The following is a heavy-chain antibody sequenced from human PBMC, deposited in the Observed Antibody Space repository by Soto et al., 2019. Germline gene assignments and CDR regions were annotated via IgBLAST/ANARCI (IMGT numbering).Heavy chain of an antibody. V-gene: IGHV4-39*01. D-gene: IGHD2-21*01. CDR3: ARQPTTGDTDLWFDP. J-gene: IGHJ5*02. Sequence: SSETLSLTSHVSGGSIRTSRSYWAWIRQPPGKGLEWLANIFYSGSTYYNPSLASRVTVSVDTSKNEFSLKLRSVTAADTAVYYCARQPTTGDTDLWFDPWGQGTLVTVSS. CDR2: IFYSGST. CDR1: GGSIRTSRSY.